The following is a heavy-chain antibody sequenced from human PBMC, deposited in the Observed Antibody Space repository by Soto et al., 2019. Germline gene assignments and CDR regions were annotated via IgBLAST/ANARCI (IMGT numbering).Heavy chain of an antibody. D-gene: IGHD6-19*01. CDR2: IWYDGSNK. Sequence: GGSLRLSCAASGFTFSSYGMHWVRQAPGKGLEWVAVIWYDGSNKYYADSVKGRFTISRDNSKNTLYLQMNSLRAEDTAVYYCARDEIAVAGVVGYWGQGTLVTVSS. CDR3: ARDEIAVAGVVGY. J-gene: IGHJ4*02. V-gene: IGHV3-33*01. CDR1: GFTFSSYG.